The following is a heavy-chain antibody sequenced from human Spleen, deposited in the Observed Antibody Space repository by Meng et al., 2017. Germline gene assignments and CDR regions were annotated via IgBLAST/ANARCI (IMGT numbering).Heavy chain of an antibody. CDR1: GYTFTNYW. CDR3: ARHRSSWISDAFDI. V-gene: IGHV5-51*01. D-gene: IGHD6-13*01. J-gene: IGHJ3*02. Sequence: GESLKISCKGSGYTFTNYWIAWVRQMPGKGLEWMGIIYPGDSGTRYSPSFQGQVTISADKSISTAYLQWSSLKASDTAMYYCARHRSSWISDAFDIWGQGTMVTVSS. CDR2: IYPGDSGT.